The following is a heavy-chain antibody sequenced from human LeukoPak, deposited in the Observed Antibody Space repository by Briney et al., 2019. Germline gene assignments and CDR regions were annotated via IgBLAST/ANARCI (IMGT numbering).Heavy chain of an antibody. J-gene: IGHJ4*02. CDR2: ISAYNGNT. V-gene: IGHV1-18*01. D-gene: IGHD3-16*02. CDR3: ARLMITFGGVIESPD. Sequence: ASVKVSCKASGYRFSSYGITWVRQAPGQGLEWMGWISAYNGNTNYAQKLQGRVTMTTDTSTSTAYMELRSLRSDDTAVYYCARLMITFGGVIESPDWGQGTLVTVSS. CDR1: GYRFSSYG.